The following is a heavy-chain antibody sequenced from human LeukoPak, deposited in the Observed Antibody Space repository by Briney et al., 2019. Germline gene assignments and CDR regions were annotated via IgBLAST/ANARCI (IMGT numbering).Heavy chain of an antibody. V-gene: IGHV3-74*01. D-gene: IGHD2-15*01. CDR2: INSDGSGT. CDR3: ARDTLGPLYYGMDV. J-gene: IGHJ6*02. CDR1: GFTFSSYW. Sequence: TGGSLRLSCAASGFTFSSYWMHWVRQAPGKGLVWVSRINSDGSGTSYADSVKGRFTISRDNAKNTLYLQMNSLRAEDTAVYYCARDTLGPLYYGMDVWGRGTTVTVSS.